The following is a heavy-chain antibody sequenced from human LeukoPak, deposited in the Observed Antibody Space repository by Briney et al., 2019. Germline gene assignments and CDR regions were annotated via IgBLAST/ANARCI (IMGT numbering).Heavy chain of an antibody. CDR3: ARGRDRPSSLRG. V-gene: IGHV4-34*01. CDR1: GGSFSGYY. Sequence: SETPSLTCAVYGGSFSGYYWSWIRQPPGKGLEWLAEINHSGSTNYNPSLKSRVTISVDTSKNQFSVKLRSVTAADTAVYYCARGRDRPSSLRGWGQGTLVTVSS. J-gene: IGHJ4*02. CDR2: INHSGST. D-gene: IGHD2-2*01.